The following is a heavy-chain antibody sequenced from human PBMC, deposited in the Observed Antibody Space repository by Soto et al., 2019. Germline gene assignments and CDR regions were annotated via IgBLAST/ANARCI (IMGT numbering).Heavy chain of an antibody. CDR1: GYTFTSYG. Sequence: ASVKVSCKASGYTFTSYGISWVRQAPGQGLEWMGWISAYNGNTNYAQKLQGRVTMTTDTSTSTAYMELRSLRSDDTAVYYCARVGYSSSLPVYYYYYGMDVWGQGTTVTVSS. CDR2: ISAYNGNT. J-gene: IGHJ6*02. V-gene: IGHV1-18*01. CDR3: ARVGYSSSLPVYYYYYGMDV. D-gene: IGHD6-13*01.